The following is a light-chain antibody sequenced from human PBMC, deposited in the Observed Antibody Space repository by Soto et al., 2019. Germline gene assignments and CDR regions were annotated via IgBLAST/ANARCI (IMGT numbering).Light chain of an antibody. CDR3: QQYDTSSRG. Sequence: DIQMTQSPSTLSASVGDRVTITCRASQSISSWLAWYQQKPGKAPKLLIYKASSLESGVPSRFSGSGSGTEFTLTIRSLQPDDSATYYCQQYDTSSRGFGQGTKVEIK. J-gene: IGKJ1*01. CDR1: QSISSW. CDR2: KAS. V-gene: IGKV1-5*03.